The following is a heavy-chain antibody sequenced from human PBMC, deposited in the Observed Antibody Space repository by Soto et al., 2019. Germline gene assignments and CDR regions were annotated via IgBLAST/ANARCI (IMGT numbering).Heavy chain of an antibody. J-gene: IGHJ5*02. Sequence: ASVKVSCKASGYTFTGYYMHWVRQAPGQGLEWMGWINPNSGGTNYAQKFQGWVTMTRDTSISTAYMELSRLRSDDTAVYYCARGSLHLGELSPTNWFDPWGQGTLVTVSS. D-gene: IGHD3-16*02. V-gene: IGHV1-2*04. CDR1: GYTFTGYY. CDR3: ARGSLHLGELSPTNWFDP. CDR2: INPNSGGT.